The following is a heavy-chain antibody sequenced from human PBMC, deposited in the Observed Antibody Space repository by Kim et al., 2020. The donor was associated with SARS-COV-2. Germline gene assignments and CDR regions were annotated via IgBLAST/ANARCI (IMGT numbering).Heavy chain of an antibody. V-gene: IGHV1-69*02. J-gene: IGHJ4*02. CDR2: IIPFLEIV. CDR3: ARINSGYDY. Sequence: SVKVSCKASGDTFSRYTVNWVRQAPGQGLEWMGRIIPFLEIVDYAQKFQGRVKFTADKSTSTTYLELRSLSLDDTDVYYCARINSGYDYWGQGSPVIVSS. CDR1: GDTFSRYT. D-gene: IGHD5-18*01.